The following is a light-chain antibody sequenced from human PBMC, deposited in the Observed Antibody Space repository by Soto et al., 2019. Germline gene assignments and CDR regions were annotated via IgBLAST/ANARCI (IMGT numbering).Light chain of an antibody. CDR1: QDIRNY. V-gene: IGKV1-33*01. J-gene: IGKJ4*01. CDR3: QQYHNLLT. Sequence: DIQMTQSPSSLSASVGDRVTITCQASQDIRNYLNWYQQKPGKAPKLLIYDASNLETGVPSRFSGSGSGTDFTFTISSLQPEDIATYYCQQYHNLLTFGGGTKVEIK. CDR2: DAS.